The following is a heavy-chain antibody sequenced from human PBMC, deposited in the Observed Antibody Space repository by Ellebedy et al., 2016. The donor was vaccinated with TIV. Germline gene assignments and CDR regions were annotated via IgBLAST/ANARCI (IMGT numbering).Heavy chain of an antibody. Sequence: QGRVTMTTDTSTSTAYMEVRSLRSDDTAVYYCATYHYGSGSPFDYWGQGTLVTVSS. CDR3: ATYHYGSGSPFDY. D-gene: IGHD3-10*01. V-gene: IGHV1-18*01. J-gene: IGHJ4*02.